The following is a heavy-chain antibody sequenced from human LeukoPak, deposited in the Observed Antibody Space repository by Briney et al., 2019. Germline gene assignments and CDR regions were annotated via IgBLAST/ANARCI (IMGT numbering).Heavy chain of an antibody. CDR1: GLTFRTTW. CDR3: ATTRNFRFEY. Sequence: GGSLRLSCATSGLTFRTTWMHWVRQAPGKGLMWVSRMNGEGTTIDYADSVKGRYTVSRDYAKNTLFLQMNNLRTEDTALYFCATTRNFRFEYWGQGSLGIGSA. D-gene: IGHD1-7*01. CDR2: MNGEGTTI. V-gene: IGHV3-74*01. J-gene: IGHJ4*02.